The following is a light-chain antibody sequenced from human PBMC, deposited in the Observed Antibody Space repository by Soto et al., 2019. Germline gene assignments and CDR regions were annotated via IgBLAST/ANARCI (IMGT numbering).Light chain of an antibody. Sequence: EIVLTQSPGTLSLSPGERATLSCRASQSVSRSYLAWYQQKPGQAPRLLIYGASSRATGIPDRFRGSGSGTDFTLTISRLEPEVFAVYYCHQYDSSPLTFGRGTKVEIK. J-gene: IGKJ4*01. CDR1: QSVSRSY. V-gene: IGKV3-20*01. CDR3: HQYDSSPLT. CDR2: GAS.